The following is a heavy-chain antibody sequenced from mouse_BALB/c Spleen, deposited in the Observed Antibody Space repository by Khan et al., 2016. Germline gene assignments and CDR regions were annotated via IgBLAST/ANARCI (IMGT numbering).Heavy chain of an antibody. V-gene: IGHV1-9*01. Sequence: QVQLQQSGAELMKPGASVKISRKATGYTFSSYWIEWVKQRPGHGLEWIGEILPGSGSTNYNEKFKGKATFTADTSSNTAYMQLSSLTSEDSAVYYCARDYGSSYYAMDYWGQGTSVTVSS. D-gene: IGHD1-1*01. CDR2: ILPGSGST. CDR1: GYTFSSYW. CDR3: ARDYGSSYYAMDY. J-gene: IGHJ4*01.